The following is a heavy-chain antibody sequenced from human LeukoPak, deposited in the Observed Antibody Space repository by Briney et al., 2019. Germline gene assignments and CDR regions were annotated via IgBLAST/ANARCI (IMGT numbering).Heavy chain of an antibody. J-gene: IGHJ4*02. D-gene: IGHD4-23*01. CDR2: IYPVDSKT. CDR3: ATDGDYGGNSEFDY. Sequence: GESLKISCKGPGYIFTSYWIAWVRQMPGKRLEWMGIIYPVDSKTIYSPSFQGQVTISADKSITTAYLQWSSLKASDTAMYYCATDGDYGGNSEFDYWGQGTLVTVSS. V-gene: IGHV5-51*01. CDR1: GYIFTSYW.